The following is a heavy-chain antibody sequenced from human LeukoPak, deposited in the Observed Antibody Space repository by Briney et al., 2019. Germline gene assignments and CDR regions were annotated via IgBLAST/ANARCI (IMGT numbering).Heavy chain of an antibody. J-gene: IGHJ5*02. Sequence: SETLSLTCTVSGGSISSSSYYWGWIRQPPGKGLEWIGSIYYSGSTYYNPSLKSRVTISVDTSKNQFSLKLSSVTAADTAVYYCARDLSPLYGSGSYSAWGQGTLVTVSS. V-gene: IGHV4-39*07. CDR1: GGSISSSSYY. D-gene: IGHD3-10*01. CDR2: IYYSGST. CDR3: ARDLSPLYGSGSYSA.